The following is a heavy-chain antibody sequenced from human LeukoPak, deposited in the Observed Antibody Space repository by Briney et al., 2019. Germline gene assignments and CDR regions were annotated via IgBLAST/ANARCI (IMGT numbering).Heavy chain of an antibody. Sequence: GGSLRLSCAASGFTFSDYYMSWIRQAPGKGLVWVSRINSAGSSTAYADSVKGRFTISRDNAKNTLYLQMNSLRAENTAVYYCARGGSSWYIPMDVWGKGTTVTVSS. CDR2: INSAGSST. D-gene: IGHD6-13*01. V-gene: IGHV3-74*01. CDR1: GFTFSDYY. CDR3: ARGGSSWYIPMDV. J-gene: IGHJ6*03.